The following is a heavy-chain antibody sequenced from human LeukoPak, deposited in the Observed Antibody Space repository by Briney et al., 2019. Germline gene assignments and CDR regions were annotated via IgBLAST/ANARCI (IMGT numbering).Heavy chain of an antibody. V-gene: IGHV3-53*01. D-gene: IGHD5-24*01. Sequence: QPGGSLRLSCAASGFTFITYAMSWVRQAPGKGLEWVSVIYSGGSTYYADSVKGRFTISRDNSKNTVYLQMNSLRAEDTAVYYCAREVEMATTLSFDYWGQGTLVTVSS. CDR3: AREVEMATTLSFDY. CDR2: IYSGGST. CDR1: GFTFITYA. J-gene: IGHJ4*02.